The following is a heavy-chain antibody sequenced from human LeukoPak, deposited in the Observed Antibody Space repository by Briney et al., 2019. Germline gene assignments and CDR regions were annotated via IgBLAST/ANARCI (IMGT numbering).Heavy chain of an antibody. V-gene: IGHV3-23*01. Sequence: GGSLRLSCAASGFSFSSYAMSWVRQAPGKGLEWVSTISGSGGSTYYADSVKGRFTISRDNSKNSLYLQMNSLRAEDTAVYYCAKEAVAGLYYFDYWGQGTLVTVSS. CDR2: ISGSGGST. CDR1: GFSFSSYA. J-gene: IGHJ4*02. CDR3: AKEAVAGLYYFDY. D-gene: IGHD6-19*01.